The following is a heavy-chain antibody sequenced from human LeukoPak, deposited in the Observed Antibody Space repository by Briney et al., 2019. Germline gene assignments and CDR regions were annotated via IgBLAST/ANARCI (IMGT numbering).Heavy chain of an antibody. CDR2: ISYDGSNK. CDR3: ARGGIAARSPFDY. J-gene: IGHJ4*02. V-gene: IGHV3-30-3*01. D-gene: IGHD6-6*01. Sequence: PTGGSLRLSCAASGFTFSSYAMPWVRQAPGKGLEWVAVISYDGSNKYYADSVKGRFTISRDNSKNTLYLQMNSLRAEDTAVYYCARGGIAARSPFDYWGQGTLVTVSS. CDR1: GFTFSSYA.